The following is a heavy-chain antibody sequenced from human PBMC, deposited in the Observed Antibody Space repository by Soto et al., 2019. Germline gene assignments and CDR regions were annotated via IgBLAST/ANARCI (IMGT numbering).Heavy chain of an antibody. CDR1: GGSFSGYY. CDR3: ARRGVDTDYSSYATDV. Sequence: PSETLSLTCAVYGGSFSGYYWSWIRQSPGKGLEWIGEINHSGSTNSNPSLKSRVTISVDTSKNQFSLQLSSVTAADMAVYYCARRGVDTDYSSYATDVWGQGPTVTVSS. D-gene: IGHD5-18*01. CDR2: INHSGST. V-gene: IGHV4-34*01. J-gene: IGHJ6*02.